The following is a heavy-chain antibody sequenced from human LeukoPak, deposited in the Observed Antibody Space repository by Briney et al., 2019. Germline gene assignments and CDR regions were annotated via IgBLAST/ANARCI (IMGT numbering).Heavy chain of an antibody. CDR3: ARDRVPAASTFDY. Sequence: SETLSLTCAVSGGSISSGGYSWRWIRQPPGKGLEWIGEINHSGSTNYNPSLKSRVTISVDTSKNQFSLKLSSVTAADTAVYYCARDRVPAASTFDYWGQGTLVTVSS. CDR1: GGSISSGGYS. CDR2: INHSGST. D-gene: IGHD2-2*01. V-gene: IGHV4-39*07. J-gene: IGHJ4*02.